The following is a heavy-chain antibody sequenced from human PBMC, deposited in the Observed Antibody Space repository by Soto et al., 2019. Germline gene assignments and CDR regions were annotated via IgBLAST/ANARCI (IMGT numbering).Heavy chain of an antibody. CDR3: ARDGLTIRYFEWLLSPRSRAY. D-gene: IGHD3-9*01. Sequence: ASVKVSCKASGYTFTSYYMHWVRQAPGQGLEWMGIINPSGGSTSYAQKFQGRVTMTRDTSTSTVYMELSSLRSEDTAVYYCARDGLTIRYFEWLLSPRSRAYWGQGTLVTVSS. V-gene: IGHV1-46*01. CDR2: INPSGGST. J-gene: IGHJ4*02. CDR1: GYTFTSYY.